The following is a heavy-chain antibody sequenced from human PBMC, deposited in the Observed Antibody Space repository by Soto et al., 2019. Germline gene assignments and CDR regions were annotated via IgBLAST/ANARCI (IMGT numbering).Heavy chain of an antibody. CDR1: GFTFSSYA. CDR3: ARDGRIETFDH. CDR2: ISYDGSNK. D-gene: IGHD2-15*01. V-gene: IGHV3-30-3*01. J-gene: IGHJ4*02. Sequence: QVQLVESGGGVVQPGRSLRLSCAASGFTFSSYAMHWVRQAPGKGLEWVAVISYDGSNKYYADSVKGRFTISRDNSKNTLYLQMNSLRAEDTAVYYCARDGRIETFDHWGQGTLVTVSS.